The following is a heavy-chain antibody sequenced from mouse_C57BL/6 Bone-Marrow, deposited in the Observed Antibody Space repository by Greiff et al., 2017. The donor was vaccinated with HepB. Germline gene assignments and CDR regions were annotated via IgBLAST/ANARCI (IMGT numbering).Heavy chain of an antibody. J-gene: IGHJ1*03. CDR3: AREIYDGYYWYFDV. D-gene: IGHD2-3*01. CDR2: INPSSGYT. V-gene: IGHV1-4*01. CDR1: GYTFTSYT. Sequence: VQLQQSGAELARPGASVKMSCKASGYTFTSYTMHWVNQRPGQGLEWIGYINPSSGYTKYKQKFKDKATLTADKSSSTAYMQLSSLTSEDSAVYYCAREIYDGYYWYFDVWGTGTTVTVSS.